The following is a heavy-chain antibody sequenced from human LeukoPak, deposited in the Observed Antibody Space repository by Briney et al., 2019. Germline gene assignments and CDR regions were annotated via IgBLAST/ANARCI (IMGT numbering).Heavy chain of an antibody. CDR1: GYTFTSYG. Sequence: GASVKVSCKASGYTFTSYGISWVRQAPGQGLEWMGGIIPIFGTANYAQKFQGRVTITADESTSTAYMELSSLRSEDTAVYYCARDPEPPSSSGPPYNWFDPWGQGTLVTVSS. V-gene: IGHV1-69*13. CDR2: IIPIFGTA. CDR3: ARDPEPPSSSGPPYNWFDP. J-gene: IGHJ5*02. D-gene: IGHD6-13*01.